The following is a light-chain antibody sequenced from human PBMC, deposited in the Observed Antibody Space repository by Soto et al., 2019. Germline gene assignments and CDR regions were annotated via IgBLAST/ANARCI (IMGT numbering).Light chain of an antibody. J-gene: IGKJ1*01. Sequence: EIVLTQSPGTLSLSPGERATLSCRASQSVSSTYLAWYQQKPGQAPRLLIYSASSRATGIPDRFRGSGSATDFTLTIIRLEPEDFAVYYCQQYGRSPRTFGQGTKVDIK. CDR1: QSVSSTY. CDR2: SAS. V-gene: IGKV3-20*01. CDR3: QQYGRSPRT.